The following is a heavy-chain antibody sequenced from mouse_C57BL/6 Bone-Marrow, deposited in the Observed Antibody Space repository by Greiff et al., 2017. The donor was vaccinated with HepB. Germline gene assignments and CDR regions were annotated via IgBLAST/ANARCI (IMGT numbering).Heavy chain of an antibody. J-gene: IGHJ4*01. D-gene: IGHD3-2*02. V-gene: IGHV5-16*01. CDR2: INYDGSST. Sequence: EVKLVESEGGLVQPGSSMKLSCTASGFTFSDYYMAWVRQVPEKGLEWVANINYDGSSTYYLDSLKSRFIISRDNAKNILYLQMSSLKSEDTATYYCAREVDSSGFYAMDYWGQGTSVTVSS. CDR3: AREVDSSGFYAMDY. CDR1: GFTFSDYY.